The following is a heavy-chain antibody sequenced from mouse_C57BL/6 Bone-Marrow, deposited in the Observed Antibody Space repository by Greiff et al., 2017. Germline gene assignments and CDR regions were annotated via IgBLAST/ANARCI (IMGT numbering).Heavy chain of an antibody. J-gene: IGHJ2*01. V-gene: IGHV1-69*01. D-gene: IGHD1-1*01. CDR1: GYTFTSYW. CDR3: ARGDYGSSWDY. Sequence: VQLQQPGAELVMPGASVKLSCKASGYTFTSYWMHWVKQRPGQGLEWIGEIDPSDSYTNYNQKFKGKSTLTVDKSYSTAYMQLSSLTSEDSAVYYCARGDYGSSWDYWGQGTTLTVSS. CDR2: IDPSDSYT.